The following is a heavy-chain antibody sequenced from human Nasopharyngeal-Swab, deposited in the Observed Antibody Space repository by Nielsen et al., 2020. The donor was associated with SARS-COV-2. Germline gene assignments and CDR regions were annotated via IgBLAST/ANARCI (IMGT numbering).Heavy chain of an antibody. V-gene: IGHV3-11*05. Sequence: GESLKISCAASGFTFSDYYMSWIRQAPGKGLEWVSYISSSSSYTNYADSAKGRFTISRDNAKNSLYLQMNSLRAEDTAVYYCARGGYYYDSSAWDYWGQGTLVTVSS. CDR1: GFTFSDYY. J-gene: IGHJ4*02. CDR3: ARGGYYYDSSAWDY. D-gene: IGHD3-22*01. CDR2: ISSSSSYT.